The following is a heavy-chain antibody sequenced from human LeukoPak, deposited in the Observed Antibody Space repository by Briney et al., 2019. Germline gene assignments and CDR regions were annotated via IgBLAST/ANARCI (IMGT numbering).Heavy chain of an antibody. V-gene: IGHV1-18*01. J-gene: IGHJ4*02. CDR3: AKGAGFDYVWKKSRYFDY. CDR1: GFTFSTSD. Sequence: GASVKVSCKASGFTFSTSDIFWVRQAPGQGLEYMGWINVNEVHADYAQNFQGRIPMFTDTSTNTAYMELAGLKSNDTAVYYCAKGAGFDYVWKKSRYFDYWGQGTLVTVSS. CDR2: INVNEVHA. D-gene: IGHD3-16*01.